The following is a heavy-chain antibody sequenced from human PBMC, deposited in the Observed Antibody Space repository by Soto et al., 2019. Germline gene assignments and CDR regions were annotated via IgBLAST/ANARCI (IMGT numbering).Heavy chain of an antibody. CDR2: IYYSGST. CDR1: GGSISSGGYY. Sequence: LCGGSISSGGYYWTWIRQHPGKGLEWIGYIYYSGSTYYNPSLKSRVTISVDTSKNQFSLKLSSVTAADTAVYYCARVCGGDCHYGMDVWGHGTTVTGSS. V-gene: IGHV4-31*02. D-gene: IGHD2-21*02. J-gene: IGHJ6*02. CDR3: ARVCGGDCHYGMDV.